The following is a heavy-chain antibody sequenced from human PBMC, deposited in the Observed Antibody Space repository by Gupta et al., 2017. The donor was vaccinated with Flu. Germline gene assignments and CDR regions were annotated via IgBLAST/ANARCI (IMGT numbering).Heavy chain of an antibody. J-gene: IGHJ6*02. CDR3: AKVQGRGIVVVPPAYGMDV. Sequence: EVPLLESGGGLVQPGGSLRLSCAASGFPFSRYAMSWVRQAPGKGLEWVSAISGSGGSTYYADSVKVRFTISRDNSKNTLYLQMNSLRAEDTAVYYCAKVQGRGIVVVPPAYGMDVWGQGTTVTVSS. CDR2: ISGSGGST. D-gene: IGHD2-2*01. V-gene: IGHV3-23*01. CDR1: GFPFSRYA.